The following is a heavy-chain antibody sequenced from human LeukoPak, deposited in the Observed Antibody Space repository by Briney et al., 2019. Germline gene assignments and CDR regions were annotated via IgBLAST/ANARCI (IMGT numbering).Heavy chain of an antibody. CDR2: ISAYNGNT. J-gene: IGHJ4*02. V-gene: IGHV1-18*01. D-gene: IGHD3-10*01. Sequence: GSVKVSCKASGYTFTSYGISWVRQAPGQGLEWMGWISAYNGNTNYAQNLQGRVTMTTDTSTSTAYMELRSLRSDDTAVYYCARDTPITMVRGVVFDYWGQGTLVTVSS. CDR3: ARDTPITMVRGVVFDY. CDR1: GYTFTSYG.